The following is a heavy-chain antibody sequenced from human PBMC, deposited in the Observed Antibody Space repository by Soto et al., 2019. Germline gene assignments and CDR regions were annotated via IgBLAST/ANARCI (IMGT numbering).Heavy chain of an antibody. CDR2: IYSAGNT. J-gene: IGHJ6*02. Sequence: VGPLRLSCAASGFTVGSNYMSRVRQAPGKGLEWISIIYSAGNTYYADSVKGRFTISRDNSKNTLYLQMDSLGAEDTAVYYCARYFVVGGTTINYYYGMDVWGQGTTVTVSS. D-gene: IGHD1-26*01. CDR3: ARYFVVGGTTINYYYGMDV. V-gene: IGHV3-66*01. CDR1: GFTVGSNY.